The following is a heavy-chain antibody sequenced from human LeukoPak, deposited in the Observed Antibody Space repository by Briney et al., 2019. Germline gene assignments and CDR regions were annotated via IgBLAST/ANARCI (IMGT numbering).Heavy chain of an antibody. J-gene: IGHJ4*02. V-gene: IGHV3-23*01. CDR2: ISGSGGST. D-gene: IGHD2-2*01. Sequence: AGSLRLSCAASGFTFSSYAMSWVRQAPGKGLEWVSPISGSGGSTYYADSVKGRFTISGDNSKNTLYLQMNSLRAEDTAVYYWAREGKIIVVVPAAVDFWGQGTLVTVSS. CDR1: GFTFSSYA. CDR3: AREGKIIVVVPAAVDF.